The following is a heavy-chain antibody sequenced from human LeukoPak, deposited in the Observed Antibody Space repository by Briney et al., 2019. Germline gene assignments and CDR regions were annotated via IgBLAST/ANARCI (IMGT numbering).Heavy chain of an antibody. CDR3: AKDATRKYCSSVSCSYWFDP. J-gene: IGHJ5*02. V-gene: IGHV3-23*01. CDR2: ISGSGGST. Sequence: GGSLRLSCAASGFTFSSYAMSWVRQAPGKGLEWVSAISGSGGSTYYADSVEGRFAISRDNSKNSLYLQMNSLRGEDTAVYSCAKDATRKYCSSVSCSYWFDPWGQGTLVTVSS. D-gene: IGHD2-2*01. CDR1: GFTFSSYA.